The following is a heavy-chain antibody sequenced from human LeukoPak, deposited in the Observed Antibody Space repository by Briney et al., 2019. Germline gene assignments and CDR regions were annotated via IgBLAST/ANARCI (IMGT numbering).Heavy chain of an antibody. CDR2: IYYSGST. CDR3: ARDRGARYGAFDI. J-gene: IGHJ3*02. Sequence: SETLSLTCTLPGGYINSYYWRWIRQPPRKGLEWIGYIYYSGSTNYNPSLKSRVTISVDTSKNQFSLKLSSVTAADTAVYYCARDRGARYGAFDIWGQGTMVTVSS. V-gene: IGHV4-59*01. D-gene: IGHD3-10*01. CDR1: GGYINSYY.